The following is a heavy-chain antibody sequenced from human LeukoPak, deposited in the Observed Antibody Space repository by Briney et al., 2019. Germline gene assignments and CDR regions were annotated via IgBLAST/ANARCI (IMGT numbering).Heavy chain of an antibody. V-gene: IGHV3-48*03. CDR2: ISSSGSTI. Sequence: GGSLRLSCAASGFTFSSYEMNWVRQAPGKGLEWVSYISSSGSTIYYADSVKGRFTISRDNAKNSLYLQMNSLRAEDTAVYYCARVLYYEFWSGYFKDDGNWFDPWGQGTLVTVSS. J-gene: IGHJ5*02. D-gene: IGHD3-3*01. CDR1: GFTFSSYE. CDR3: ARVLYYEFWSGYFKDDGNWFDP.